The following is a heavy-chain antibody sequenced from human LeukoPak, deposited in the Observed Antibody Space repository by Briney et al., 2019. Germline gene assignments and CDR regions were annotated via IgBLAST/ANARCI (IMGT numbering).Heavy chain of an antibody. J-gene: IGHJ6*02. CDR2: IYHTGST. V-gene: IGHV4-30-2*01. CDR3: ARVTDWNGFSMDV. CDR1: GASISSGGDS. D-gene: IGHD1-1*01. Sequence: SQTLSLTCAVSGASISSGGDSWSWIRQPPGKGLEWIGYIYHTGSTYYNPSLKSRVTISVDRSKNQFSLKLRSVTAADTAVYYCARVTDWNGFSMDVWGQGTTVTVSS.